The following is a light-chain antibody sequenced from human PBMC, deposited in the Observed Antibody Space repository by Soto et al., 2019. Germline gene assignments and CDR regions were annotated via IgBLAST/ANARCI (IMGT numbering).Light chain of an antibody. CDR1: QTLLYSYNKKDC. V-gene: IGKV4-1*01. J-gene: IGKJ1*01. Sequence: DIVMTQSPDSLAVSLGERATINCKSSQTLLYSYNKKDCISWYQQRPGQSPKVLFSWASTRESGVPDRFTGGGSGTHFALTISNLQAEDVAVYYCQQYYSNPLTFGQGTKVEI. CDR3: QQYYSNPLT. CDR2: WAS.